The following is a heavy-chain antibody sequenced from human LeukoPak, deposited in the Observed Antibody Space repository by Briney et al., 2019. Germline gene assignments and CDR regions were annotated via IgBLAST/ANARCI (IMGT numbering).Heavy chain of an antibody. J-gene: IGHJ5*02. D-gene: IGHD1-1*01. CDR1: GGSISSSSHS. CDR3: AQSLGSGNWIGNWFDP. CDR2: IYYTGRT. V-gene: IGHV4-39*01. Sequence: SSETLSLTCTVSGGSISSSSHSWGWIRQPPGKGLEWTGTIYYTGRTYYNPSLESRLTISVDTSKNQFSLKLTSVTAADTAIYYCAQSLGSGNWIGNWFDPWGQGTLVTVSS.